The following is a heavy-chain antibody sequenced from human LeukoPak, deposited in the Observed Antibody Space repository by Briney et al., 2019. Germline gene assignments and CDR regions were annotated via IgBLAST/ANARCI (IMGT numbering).Heavy chain of an antibody. CDR3: ARRRTNSGSQYLDY. J-gene: IGHJ4*02. V-gene: IGHV5-10-1*01. Sequence: PGGSLRLSCKGSGYSFTSYWINWVRQMPGKGLEWVGRIDPSDSCSNYSPSFDGHVTISADKSISTAYLQWSSLKAADTAMYYCARRRTNSGSQYLDYWGQGALVTVSS. CDR1: GYSFTSYW. D-gene: IGHD1-26*01. CDR2: IDPSDSCS.